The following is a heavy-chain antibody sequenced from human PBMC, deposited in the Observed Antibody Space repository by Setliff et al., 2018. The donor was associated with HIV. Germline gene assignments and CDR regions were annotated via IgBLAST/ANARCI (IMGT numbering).Heavy chain of an antibody. CDR3: AKPRIFDSFDV. J-gene: IGHJ3*01. V-gene: IGHV1-2*06. CDR2: INPNNGGT. D-gene: IGHD2-15*01. Sequence: GASVKVSCKALTFLVTGYNIHWVRLAPGHGPEWLGQINPNNGGTDYAQKFQGRVTMSLDTSTNTVYLELKGLTSDDTAVYYCAKPRIFDSFDVWGPGTVVTVSS. CDR1: TFLVTGYN.